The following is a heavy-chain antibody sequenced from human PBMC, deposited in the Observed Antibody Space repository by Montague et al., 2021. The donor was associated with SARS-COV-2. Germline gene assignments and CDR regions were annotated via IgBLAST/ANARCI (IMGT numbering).Heavy chain of an antibody. CDR3: ARDTMRGSYYADAFDI. CDR2: IWYDGSNK. Sequence: SLILSCAASGFTFSSYGMHWVRQAPAKGLEWVAVIWYDGSNKYYXDSVKGRFTISRDNSKNTLYLQMNSLRAEDTAVYYCARDTMRGSYYADAFDIWGQGTMVTVSS. D-gene: IGHD1-26*01. V-gene: IGHV3-33*01. J-gene: IGHJ3*02. CDR1: GFTFSSYG.